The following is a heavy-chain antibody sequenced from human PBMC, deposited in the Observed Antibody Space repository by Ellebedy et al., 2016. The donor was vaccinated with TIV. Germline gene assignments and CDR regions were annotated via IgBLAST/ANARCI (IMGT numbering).Heavy chain of an antibody. CDR1: GFTFSSYG. D-gene: IGHD1-26*01. CDR3: ATFPLPRGVEQLTEY. J-gene: IGHJ4*02. Sequence: GESLKISCAASGFTFSSYGMHWVRQAPGKGLEWVAVIWYDGSNKYYADSVKGRFTISRDNSKNTLYLQMNSLRAEDTAVYYCATFPLPRGVEQLTEYWGQGALVTVSS. CDR2: IWYDGSNK. V-gene: IGHV3-33*01.